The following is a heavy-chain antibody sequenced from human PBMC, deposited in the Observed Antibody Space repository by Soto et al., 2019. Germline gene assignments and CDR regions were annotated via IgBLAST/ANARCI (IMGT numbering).Heavy chain of an antibody. Sequence: SETLSLTCAVSGGSISSSNWWSWVRQPPGKGLEWIGEIYHSGSTNYNPSLKSRVTISVDKSKNQFSLKLSSVTAADTAVYYCARSPPELGYCSGGSCYHGGRIDHWGQGTLVTVSS. CDR3: ARSPPELGYCSGGSCYHGGRIDH. D-gene: IGHD2-15*01. CDR2: IYHSGST. CDR1: GGSISSSNW. V-gene: IGHV4-4*02. J-gene: IGHJ4*02.